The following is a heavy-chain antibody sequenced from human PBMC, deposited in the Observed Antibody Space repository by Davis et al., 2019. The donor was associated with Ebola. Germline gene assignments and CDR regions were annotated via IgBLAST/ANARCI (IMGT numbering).Heavy chain of an antibody. CDR1: GGSVSSADYY. CDR2: IYYTGST. D-gene: IGHD3-22*01. CDR3: AREGFYYDSSGYHRGGFDY. J-gene: IGHJ4*02. Sequence: MPSETLSLTCSVSGGSVSSADYYWNWIRQPPGKGLEWIGHIYYTGSTNNNPSLKSRVTISLDMSKNQFSLKVNSVTAADTAVYYCAREGFYYDSSGYHRGGFDYWGQGTLVTVSS. V-gene: IGHV4-61*08.